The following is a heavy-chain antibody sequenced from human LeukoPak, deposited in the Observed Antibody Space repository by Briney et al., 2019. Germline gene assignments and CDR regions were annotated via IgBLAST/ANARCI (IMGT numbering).Heavy chain of an antibody. D-gene: IGHD3-9*01. CDR1: GYTFTSYG. CDR2: ISAYNGNT. J-gene: IGHJ4*02. V-gene: IGHV1-18*01. Sequence: GASVKVSCKASGYTFTSYGISWVRQAPGQGLEWMGWISAYNGNTNCAQKLQGRVTMTTDTSTSTAYMELRSLRSDDTAVYYCARMGPDVLRYFDWFPFVDYWGQGTLVTVSS. CDR3: ARMGPDVLRYFDWFPFVDY.